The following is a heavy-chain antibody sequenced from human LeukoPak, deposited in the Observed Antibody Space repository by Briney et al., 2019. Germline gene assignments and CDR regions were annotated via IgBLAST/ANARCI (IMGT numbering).Heavy chain of an antibody. Sequence: PSETLSLTCAVYGGSFSGYYWSWIRQPPGKGLEWIGEINHSGSTNYNPSLKSRVTISVDTSKNQFSLKLSSVTAADTAVYYCATVPAASHNWFDPWGQGTLVTVSS. CDR1: GGSFSGYY. CDR2: INHSGST. CDR3: ATVPAASHNWFDP. D-gene: IGHD2-2*01. J-gene: IGHJ5*02. V-gene: IGHV4-34*01.